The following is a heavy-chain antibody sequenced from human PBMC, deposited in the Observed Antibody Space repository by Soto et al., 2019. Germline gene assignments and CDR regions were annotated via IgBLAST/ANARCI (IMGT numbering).Heavy chain of an antibody. CDR3: ARGTVVVAAAFDY. D-gene: IGHD2-15*01. J-gene: IGHJ4*02. V-gene: IGHV1-3*01. Sequence: GASVKVSCKASGYTFTSYAMHWVRQAPGQRLEWMGWINAGNGNTKYSQKFQGRVTITRDTSASTAYMELSSLRSEDTAAYYCARGTVVVAAAFDYWGQGXLVTVYS. CDR1: GYTFTSYA. CDR2: INAGNGNT.